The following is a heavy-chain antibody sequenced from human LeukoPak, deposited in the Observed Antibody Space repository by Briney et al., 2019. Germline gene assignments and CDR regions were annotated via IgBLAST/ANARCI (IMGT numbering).Heavy chain of an antibody. Sequence: SETLSLTCTVSGDSFSSVTDYWAWIRQPPGKGLEWIASGDYSGGTYYNPSLESRVAISADMSKNQFSLKLSSVTAADTAVYYCARDLTDCSGGSCYGDWGQGTLVTVSS. CDR3: ARDLTDCSGGSCYGD. V-gene: IGHV4-39*07. J-gene: IGHJ4*02. D-gene: IGHD2-15*01. CDR1: GDSFSSVTDY. CDR2: GDYSGGT.